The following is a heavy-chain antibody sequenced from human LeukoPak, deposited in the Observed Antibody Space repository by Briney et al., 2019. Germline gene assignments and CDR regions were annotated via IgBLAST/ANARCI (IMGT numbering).Heavy chain of an antibody. CDR1: GFTFSSYG. CDR3: AKDKEATSGTFDY. V-gene: IGHV3-30*02. CDR2: IRYDGSNK. D-gene: IGHD3-10*01. Sequence: PGGSLRLSCAASGFTFSSYGMHWVRQAPGKGLGWVAFIRYDGSNKYYADSVKGRFTISRDNSKNTLYLQMNSLRAEDTAVYYCAKDKEATSGTFDYWGQGTLVTVSS. J-gene: IGHJ4*02.